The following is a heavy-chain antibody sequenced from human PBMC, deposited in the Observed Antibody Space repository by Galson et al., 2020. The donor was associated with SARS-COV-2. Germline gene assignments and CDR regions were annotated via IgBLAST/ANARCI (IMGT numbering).Heavy chain of an antibody. Sequence: SETLSLTCTVSGGSVSSDTYCWNWIRQSAGKGLEWIGRVCTSGTTHYNPSLRSRITLSVDTSKNQFSLNLSSVTAADTAVYYCARYYYNLGIFDWWGQGTLAAVSS. CDR3: ARYYYNLGIFDW. D-gene: IGHD3-10*01. J-gene: IGHJ4*02. CDR1: GGSVSSDTYC. CDR2: VCTSGTT. V-gene: IGHV4-61*02.